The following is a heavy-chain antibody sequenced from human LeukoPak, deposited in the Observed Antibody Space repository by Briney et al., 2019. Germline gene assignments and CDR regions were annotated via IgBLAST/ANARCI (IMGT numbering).Heavy chain of an antibody. CDR2: INPNSGGT. V-gene: IGHV1-2*02. J-gene: IGHJ4*02. CDR1: GYTFTGYY. Sequence: ASVKVSCKASGYTFTGYYMHWVRQAPGQGLEWMGWINPNSGGTNYAQKFQGRVTMTRDTSISTAYMELSRLRSDDTAVYYCARDRGILEMVPVGFDYWGQGTLVTVSS. CDR3: ARDRGILEMVPVGFDY. D-gene: IGHD5-24*01.